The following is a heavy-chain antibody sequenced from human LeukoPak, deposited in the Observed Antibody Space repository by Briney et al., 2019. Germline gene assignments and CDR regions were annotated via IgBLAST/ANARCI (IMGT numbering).Heavy chain of an antibody. CDR1: EYSFTSYW. V-gene: IGHV5-51*01. Sequence: GESLKISCKGSEYSFTSYWIGWVRQMPGKGLEWMGIIYHGDSDTRYSPSFQGQVTISADKSISTAYLQWSSLKASDTAMYYCARRGRGYCSSTSCHFDYWGQGTLVTVSS. J-gene: IGHJ4*02. D-gene: IGHD2-2*01. CDR3: ARRGRGYCSSTSCHFDY. CDR2: IYHGDSDT.